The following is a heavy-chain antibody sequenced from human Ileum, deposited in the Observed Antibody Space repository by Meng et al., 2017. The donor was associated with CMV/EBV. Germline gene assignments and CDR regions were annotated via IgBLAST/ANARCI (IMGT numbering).Heavy chain of an antibody. Sequence: GESLKISCAAPGFTFTTYAMKWVRQAPVKGLEWVANIKQDGSEIYYVDSVKGRFTISRDNAKNSLYLQMNSLKPDDTAVFYCARELGATGAFDIWGQGTMVTVSS. D-gene: IGHD1-26*01. V-gene: IGHV3-7*01. CDR1: GFTFTTYA. CDR2: IKQDGSEI. J-gene: IGHJ3*02. CDR3: ARELGATGAFDI.